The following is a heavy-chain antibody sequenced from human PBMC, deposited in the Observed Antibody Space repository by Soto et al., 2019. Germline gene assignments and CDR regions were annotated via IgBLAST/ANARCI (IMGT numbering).Heavy chain of an antibody. J-gene: IGHJ6*02. CDR2: INPSGGST. CDR3: ARDQVVRGVIITRCYYYYGMDV. V-gene: IGHV1-46*01. Sequence: ASVKVSCKASGYTFTSYYMHWVRQAPGQGLEWMGIINPSGGSTSYAQKFQGRVTMTRDTSTSTVYMELSSLRSEDTAVYYCARDQVVRGVIITRCYYYYGMDVWGQGTTVTVSS. D-gene: IGHD3-10*01. CDR1: GYTFTSYY.